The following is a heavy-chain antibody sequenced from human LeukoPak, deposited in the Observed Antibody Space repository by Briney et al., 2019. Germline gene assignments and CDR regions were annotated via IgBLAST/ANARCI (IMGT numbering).Heavy chain of an antibody. D-gene: IGHD2-15*01. V-gene: IGHV1-69*05. CDR1: GGTFSSYA. CDR3: ARGGVAATRLATLXWFDP. J-gene: IGHJ5*02. CDR2: IIPIFGTA. Sequence: ASVKVSCKASGGTFSSYAISWVRQAPGQGLEWMGRIIPIFGTANYAQKFQGRVTITTDESTSTAYMELSSLRSEDTAVYYCARGGVAATRLATLXWFDPWGQGTLVTVSS.